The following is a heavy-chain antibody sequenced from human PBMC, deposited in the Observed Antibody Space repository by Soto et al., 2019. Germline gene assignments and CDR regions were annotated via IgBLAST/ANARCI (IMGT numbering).Heavy chain of an antibody. D-gene: IGHD2-15*01. V-gene: IGHV1-46*03. CDR3: ASSPGYCSGGSCYPDSLIFAF. Sequence: ASVKVSCKASGYTFTSYYMHWVRQAPGQGLEWMGIINPSGGSTSYAQKFQGRVTMTRDTSTSTVYMELSSLRSEDTAVYYCASSPGYCSGGSCYPDSLIFAFWGQGTLVTVSS. CDR1: GYTFTSYY. CDR2: INPSGGST. J-gene: IGHJ4*02.